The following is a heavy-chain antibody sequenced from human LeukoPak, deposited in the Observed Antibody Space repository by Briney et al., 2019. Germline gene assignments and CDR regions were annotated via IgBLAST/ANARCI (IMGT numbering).Heavy chain of an antibody. D-gene: IGHD3-22*01. CDR1: GGSISSNSYY. CDR2: IYYSGST. J-gene: IGHJ4*02. CDR3: ARGSGYAWAVNY. Sequence: SETLSLTCAVSGGSISSNSYYWGWIRQPPGKGLEWIGSIYYSGSTYYNPSLKSRVTISVDTSKNQFSLKLSSVTAADTAVYYCARGSGYAWAVNYWGQGTLVTVSS. V-gene: IGHV4-39*07.